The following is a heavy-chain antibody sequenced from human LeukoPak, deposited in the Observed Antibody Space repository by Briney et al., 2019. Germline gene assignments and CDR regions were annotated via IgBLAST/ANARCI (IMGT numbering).Heavy chain of an antibody. D-gene: IGHD3-22*01. CDR2: IYYSGST. J-gene: IGHJ3*02. Sequence: SETLSLTCTVSGGSISNYYWSWIRQPPGKGLEWIGYIYYSGSTNYNPSLKSRVTISVDTSKNQFSLKLSSVTAADTAVYYCARRKTDPGDSSGYYAFDIWGQGTMVTVSS. CDR1: GGSISNYY. V-gene: IGHV4-59*08. CDR3: ARRKTDPGDSSGYYAFDI.